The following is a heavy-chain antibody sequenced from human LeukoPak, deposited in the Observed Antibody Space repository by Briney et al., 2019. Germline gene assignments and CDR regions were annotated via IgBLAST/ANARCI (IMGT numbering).Heavy chain of an antibody. CDR2: IYPSGTT. Sequence: PSETLSLTCTVSGGSIGSGGYYWTWIRQPAGKGLEWIGRIYPSGTTHYNPSLKSRVTMSVDTSKNQFSLKVISVTAADTAVYYCADDFGDWGQGTLVTVSS. J-gene: IGHJ4*02. V-gene: IGHV4-61*02. CDR1: GGSIGSGGYY. CDR3: ADDFGD. D-gene: IGHD4-17*01.